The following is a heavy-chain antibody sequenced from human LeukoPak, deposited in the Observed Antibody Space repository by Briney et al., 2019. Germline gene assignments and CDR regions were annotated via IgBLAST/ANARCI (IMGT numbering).Heavy chain of an antibody. CDR3: ARKVGSGWWYNWFDP. D-gene: IGHD6-19*01. CDR2: ISAYNGNT. Sequence: ASVKVSCKVSGYTLTELSMHWVRQAPGKGLEWMGWISAYNGNTNYAQKLQGRVTLTTDTSTSTAYMELRSLRSDDTAVYYCARKVGSGWWYNWFDPWSQGTLVTVSS. CDR1: GYTLTELS. J-gene: IGHJ5*02. V-gene: IGHV1-18*01.